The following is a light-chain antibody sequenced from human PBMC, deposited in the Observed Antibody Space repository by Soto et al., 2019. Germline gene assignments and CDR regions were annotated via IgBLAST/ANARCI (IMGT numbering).Light chain of an antibody. J-gene: IGKJ1*01. Sequence: EIVLTQSPGTLSLSPGETATLSCRASQTVSNNYLAWYQHKSGQAPRLLMYGASSRATGIPDRFSGSGSGTDFTLTITRLEPEDFAVYFCLQYGGLPRTFGQGTKVEIK. CDR2: GAS. CDR1: QTVSNNY. CDR3: LQYGGLPRT. V-gene: IGKV3-20*01.